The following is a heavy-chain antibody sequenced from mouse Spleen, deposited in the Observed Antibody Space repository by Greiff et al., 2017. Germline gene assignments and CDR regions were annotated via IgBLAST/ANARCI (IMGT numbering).Heavy chain of an antibody. CDR1: GYSITSGYV. CDR3: AKGGFYDGFLFAY. D-gene: IGHD2-3*01. J-gene: IGHJ3*01. Sequence: VQLQQSGPGMVKPSQSLTLSCTASGYSITSGYVWYLIRNSAGNILEWMGYISYSGSTNYNPSLKSRISITHDTSKNHFFLKLNSVTTEDTATYYCAKGGFYDGFLFAYWGQGTLVTVSA. CDR2: ISYSGST. V-gene: IGHV3-1*01.